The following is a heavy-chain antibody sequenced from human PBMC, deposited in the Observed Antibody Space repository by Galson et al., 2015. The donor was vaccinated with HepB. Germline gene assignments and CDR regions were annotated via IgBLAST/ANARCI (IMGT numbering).Heavy chain of an antibody. D-gene: IGHD3-9*01. CDR1: GFTFDDYA. CDR3: AKDTPPSRRYDILTGPFDY. J-gene: IGHJ4*02. CDR2: ISWNSGSI. Sequence: SLRLSCAASGFTFDDYAMHWVRQAPGKGLEWVSGISWNSGSIGYADSVKGRFTISRDNAKNSLYLQMNSLRAEDTALYYCAKDTPPSRRYDILTGPFDYWGQGTLVTVSS. V-gene: IGHV3-9*01.